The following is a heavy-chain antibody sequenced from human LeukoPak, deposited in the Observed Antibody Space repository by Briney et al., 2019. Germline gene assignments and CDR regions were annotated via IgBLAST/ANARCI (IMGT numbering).Heavy chain of an antibody. Sequence: SEPLSLTCTVSGGSISSAGYYWSWIRQPAGKGLEWIGRIYTSGSTNYNPSLKSRVTISIDTSKNQFSLKLSSVTAADTAVYYCARRYGDYGYGWFDPWGQGTLVTVSS. CDR1: GGSISSAGYY. J-gene: IGHJ5*02. CDR3: ARRYGDYGYGWFDP. D-gene: IGHD4-17*01. CDR2: IYTSGST. V-gene: IGHV4-61*02.